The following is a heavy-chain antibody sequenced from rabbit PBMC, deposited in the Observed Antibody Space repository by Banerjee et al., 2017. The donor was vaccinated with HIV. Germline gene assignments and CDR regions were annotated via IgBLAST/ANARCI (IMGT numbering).Heavy chain of an antibody. Sequence: QSLEESGGDLVKPGGSLKLSCKASGFSLTSYWVNWVRQAPGKGLEWIGYIDPIFGLTAYANWVNGRFTISSHNAQNTVDLQMNSLTAADTATYFCVRDTWHFKLWGPGTLVTVS. CDR1: GFSLTSYW. CDR2: IDPIFGLT. J-gene: IGHJ4*01. V-gene: IGHV1S7*01. CDR3: VRDTWHFKL. D-gene: IGHD3-1*01.